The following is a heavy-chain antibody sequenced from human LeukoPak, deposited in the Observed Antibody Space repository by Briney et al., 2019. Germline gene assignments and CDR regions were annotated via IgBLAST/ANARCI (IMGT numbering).Heavy chain of an antibody. CDR3: AKVGGYSYGLLNWFDP. CDR1: GFTFSSYA. Sequence: GSLRLSCAASGFTFSSYAMSWVRQAPGKGLEWVSTISGSGGSTYYADSVKGRFTISRDNSKNTLYLQMNSLRAEDTAVYYCAKVGGYSYGLLNWFDPWGQGTLVTVSS. D-gene: IGHD5-18*01. V-gene: IGHV3-23*01. CDR2: ISGSGGST. J-gene: IGHJ5*02.